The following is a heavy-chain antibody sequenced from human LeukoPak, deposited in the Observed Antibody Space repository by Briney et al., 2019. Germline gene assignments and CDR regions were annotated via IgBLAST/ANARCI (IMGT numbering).Heavy chain of an antibody. CDR1: GYTFTSYG. J-gene: IGHJ4*02. CDR3: ARDNPPAGGYCGGDCYSDY. V-gene: IGHV1-18*01. D-gene: IGHD2-21*02. Sequence: ASVKVSCKASGYTFTSYGISWVRQAPGQGLEWVGWISAYNGNTNYAQKLQGRVTMTTDTSTSTAYMELRSLRSDDTAVYYCARDNPPAGGYCGGDCYSDYWGQGTLVTVSS. CDR2: ISAYNGNT.